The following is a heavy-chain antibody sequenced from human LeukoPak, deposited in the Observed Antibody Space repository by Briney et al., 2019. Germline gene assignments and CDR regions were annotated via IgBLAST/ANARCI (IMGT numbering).Heavy chain of an antibody. CDR1: GFTFSSYS. V-gene: IGHV3-23*01. Sequence: PGGSLRLSCAASGFTFSSYSMNWVRQAPGKGLEWVSAISGSGGSTYYADSVKGRFTISRDNSKNTLYLQMNSLRAEDTAVYYCAKDWGTTGTTVYFDYWGQGTLVTVSS. D-gene: IGHD1-1*01. J-gene: IGHJ4*02. CDR3: AKDWGTTGTTVYFDY. CDR2: ISGSGGST.